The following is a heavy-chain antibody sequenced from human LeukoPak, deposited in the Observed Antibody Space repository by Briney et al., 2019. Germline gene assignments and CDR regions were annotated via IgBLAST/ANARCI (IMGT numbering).Heavy chain of an antibody. CDR2: INPSGGST. CDR3: ARDEYGAYGIPPLRPTGLGLDY. J-gene: IGHJ4*02. D-gene: IGHD4-17*01. CDR1: GYTFTSYY. V-gene: IGHV1-46*01. Sequence: ASVKVSCKASGYTFTSYYMHWVRQAPGQGLEWMGIINPSGGSTSYAQKFQGRVTMTRDTSTSTVYMELSSLRSEDTAVYYCARDEYGAYGIPPLRPTGLGLDYWGQGTLVTVSS.